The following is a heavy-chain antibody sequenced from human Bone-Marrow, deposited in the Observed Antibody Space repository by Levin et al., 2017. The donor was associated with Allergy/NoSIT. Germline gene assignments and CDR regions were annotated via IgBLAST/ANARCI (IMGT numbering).Heavy chain of an antibody. V-gene: IGHV3-74*01. CDR3: ARDFFERGA. CDR1: GFTFSSYW. J-gene: IGHJ5*02. CDR2: INGDGRSI. Sequence: QPGGSLRLSCAASGFTFSSYWMHWVRQAPGKGLVWVSRINGDGRSISYADSVKGRFTISRDNAKNTLYLQVNSLRAEDTAVYYCARDFFERGAWGQGTLVTVSS. D-gene: IGHD3-10*01.